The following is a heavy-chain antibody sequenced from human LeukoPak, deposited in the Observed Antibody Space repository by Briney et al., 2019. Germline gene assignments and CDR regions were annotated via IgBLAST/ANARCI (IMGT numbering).Heavy chain of an antibody. J-gene: IGHJ4*02. CDR1: GCTFSSYA. D-gene: IGHD5-24*01. Sequence: SVKVSCKASGCTFSSYAISWVRQAPGQGLEWMGGIIPIFGTANYAQKFQGRVTITTDESTSTAYMELSSLRSEDTAVYYCARGGGDGYNSFDYWGQGTLVAVSS. V-gene: IGHV1-69*05. CDR3: ARGGGDGYNSFDY. CDR2: IIPIFGTA.